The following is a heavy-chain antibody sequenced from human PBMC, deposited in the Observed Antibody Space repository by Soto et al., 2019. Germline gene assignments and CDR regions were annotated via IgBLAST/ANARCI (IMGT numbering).Heavy chain of an antibody. CDR3: ASATSIAVAGKES. CDR2: ISFYNGNT. D-gene: IGHD6-19*01. CDR1: GDTITNYG. Sequence: QVQLVQSGGEVRKPGASVKVSCKASGDTITNYGISWVRQAPGQGLEWMGWISFYNGNTKYAQNLHGRVTLTTDTSTSTAYMELRSLRSDDTAVYYCASATSIAVAGKESWGQGTLVTVSS. V-gene: IGHV1-18*01. J-gene: IGHJ4*02.